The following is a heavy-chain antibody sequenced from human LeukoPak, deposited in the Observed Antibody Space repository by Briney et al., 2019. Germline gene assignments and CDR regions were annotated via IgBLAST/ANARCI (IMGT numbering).Heavy chain of an antibody. D-gene: IGHD3-22*01. CDR3: ARRLYYYDSPAAFDI. J-gene: IGHJ3*02. CDR2: IIPMFGTA. V-gene: IGHV1-69*06. CDR1: GGTFSSYE. Sequence: SVKVSCKASGGTFSSYEISWVRQAPGQGLEWMGGIIPMFGTAKYAQKFQGRVTITADKSTSTAYMELSSLRSEDTAVYYCARRLYYYDSPAAFDIWGQGTMVTVSS.